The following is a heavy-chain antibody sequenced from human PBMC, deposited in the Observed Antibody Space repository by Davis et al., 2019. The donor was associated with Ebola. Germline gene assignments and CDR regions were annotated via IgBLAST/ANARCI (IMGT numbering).Heavy chain of an antibody. Sequence: LSLTCAVYGGSFSGYYWSWIRQPPGKGLEWVAVIWYDGSNKYYADSVKGRFTISRDNSKNTLYLQMNSLRAEDTAVYYCARDLGRNQSKYRNFGYWGQGTLVTVSS. J-gene: IGHJ4*02. CDR2: IWYDGSNK. CDR3: ARDLGRNQSKYRNFGY. V-gene: IGHV3-33*08. D-gene: IGHD2/OR15-2a*01. CDR1: GGSFSGYY.